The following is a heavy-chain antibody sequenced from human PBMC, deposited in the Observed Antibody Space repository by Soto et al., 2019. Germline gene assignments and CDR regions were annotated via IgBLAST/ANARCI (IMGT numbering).Heavy chain of an antibody. J-gene: IGHJ1*01. D-gene: IGHD2-15*01. CDR1: GGSISSYY. V-gene: IGHV4-59*01. Sequence: SETLSLTCTVSGGSISSYYWSWIRQPPGKGLEWIGNIYYSGSTNYNPSLKSRVTISVDTSQNQFSLKLSSVTAADTAVYYCARAKSHSRNFEHWGHGSQITVSS. CDR2: IYYSGST. CDR3: ARAKSHSRNFEH.